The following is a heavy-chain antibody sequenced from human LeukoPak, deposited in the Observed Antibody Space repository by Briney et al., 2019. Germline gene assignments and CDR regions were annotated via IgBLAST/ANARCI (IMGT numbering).Heavy chain of an antibody. V-gene: IGHV1-69*04. D-gene: IGHD2-2*02. CDR1: GGTFSSYA. Sequence: GASVKVSCKASGGTFSSYAISWVRQAPGQGLEWMGRIIPILGIANYAQKFQGRVTITADKSTSTAYMELSSLRSEDTAVYYCARGDGVRHKQGGKQLLYGYYYYYMDVWGKGTTVTVSS. CDR2: IIPILGIA. CDR3: ARGDGVRHKQGGKQLLYGYYYYYMDV. J-gene: IGHJ6*03.